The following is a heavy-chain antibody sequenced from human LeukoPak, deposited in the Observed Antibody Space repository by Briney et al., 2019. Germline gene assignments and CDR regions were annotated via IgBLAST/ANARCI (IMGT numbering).Heavy chain of an antibody. CDR2: ISYDGSNK. J-gene: IGHJ4*02. D-gene: IGHD6-13*01. CDR1: GFTFSGYG. Sequence: GGSLRLSCAASGFTFSGYGMHWVRQAPGKGLEWVAVISYDGSNKYYADSVKGRFTISRDNSKNTLYLQMNSLRAEDTAVYYCAKSNGIAAVVDYWGQGTLVTVSS. V-gene: IGHV3-30*18. CDR3: AKSNGIAAVVDY.